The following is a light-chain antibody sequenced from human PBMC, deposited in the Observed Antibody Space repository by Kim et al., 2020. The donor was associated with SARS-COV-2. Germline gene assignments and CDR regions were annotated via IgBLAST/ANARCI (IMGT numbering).Light chain of an antibody. J-gene: IGKJ2*01. V-gene: IGKV1D-13*01. CDR1: QSISSA. Sequence: SASVGDRVTITVRARQSISSALAWYQQKPGKAPKLLIYDASSLESGVPSRFSGSGSGTDFTLTISSLQPEDFATYYCQQFNNYPYTFGQGTKLEI. CDR2: DAS. CDR3: QQFNNYPYT.